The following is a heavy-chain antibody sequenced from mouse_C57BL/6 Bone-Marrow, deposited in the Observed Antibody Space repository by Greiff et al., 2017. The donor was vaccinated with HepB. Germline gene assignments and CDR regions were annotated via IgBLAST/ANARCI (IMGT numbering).Heavy chain of an antibody. CDR1: GFTFSDFY. J-gene: IGHJ3*01. V-gene: IGHV7-1*01. Sequence: EVQRVESGGGLVQSGRSLRLSCATSGFTFSDFYMEWVRQAPGKGLEWIAASRNKANDYTTAYSASVKGRFIVSRDTSQSILSLQMNALRAEDTAMYYCARDSNPAWFADWGKGTLVTVSA. CDR2: SRNKANDYTT. CDR3: ARDSNPAWFAD. D-gene: IGHD2-5*01.